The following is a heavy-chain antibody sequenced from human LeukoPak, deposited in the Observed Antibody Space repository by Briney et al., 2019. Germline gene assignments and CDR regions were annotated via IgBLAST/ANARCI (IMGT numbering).Heavy chain of an antibody. J-gene: IGHJ5*02. CDR3: ARDYIVVDNNWFDA. V-gene: IGHV4-38-2*02. CDR2: IYTSGST. D-gene: IGHD2-15*01. CDR1: GYSISSGYY. Sequence: SETLSLACIVSGYSISSGYYWGWIRQPPGKGLEWIGYIYTSGSTNYNPSLKSRVTISVDTSKNQFSLKLNSVTAADTAVYYCARDYIVVDNNWFDAWGQGTLVTVSS.